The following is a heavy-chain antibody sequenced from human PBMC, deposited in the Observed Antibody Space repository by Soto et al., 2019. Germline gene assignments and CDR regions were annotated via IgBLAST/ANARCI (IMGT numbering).Heavy chain of an antibody. CDR2: IYHSGST. D-gene: IGHD3-10*01. CDR1: GGSISSGGYS. J-gene: IGHJ6*04. V-gene: IGHV4-30-2*01. CDR3: SGGSGSKFGDV. Sequence: SETLSLTCAVSGGSISSGGYSWSWIRQPPGKGLEWIGYIYHSGSTYYNPSLKSRVTISVDRSKNQFSLKLSSVTAADTAVYYCSGGSGSKFGDVWGKGTTVTVSS.